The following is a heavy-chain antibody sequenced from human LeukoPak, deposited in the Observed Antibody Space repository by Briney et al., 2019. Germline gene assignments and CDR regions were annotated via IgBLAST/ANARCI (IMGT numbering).Heavy chain of an antibody. CDR3: ASLPGYYDSSGCYGAKYYLDY. Sequence: SVTVSCTASGGTFSSYAISWVRQAPGQGLEWMGGIIPIFGTANYAQKFQGRVTITADESTSTAYMELSSLRSEDTAVYYCASLPGYYDSSGCYGAKYYLDYWGQGTLVTVSS. J-gene: IGHJ4*02. D-gene: IGHD3-22*01. CDR2: IIPIFGTA. CDR1: GGTFSSYA. V-gene: IGHV1-69*01.